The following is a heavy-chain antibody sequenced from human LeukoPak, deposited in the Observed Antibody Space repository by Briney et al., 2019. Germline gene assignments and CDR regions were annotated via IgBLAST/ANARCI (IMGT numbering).Heavy chain of an antibody. CDR1: GYTFTSYG. Sequence: ASVKVSCKASGYTFTSYGISWVRQAPGQGLEWMGWISAYNGNTNYAQKLQGRVTMTTDTSTSTAYMELRSLRSDGTAVYYCARVVGCSSTSCYMAGDWFDPWGQGTLVTVSS. CDR3: ARVVGCSSTSCYMAGDWFDP. J-gene: IGHJ5*02. D-gene: IGHD2-2*01. V-gene: IGHV1-18*01. CDR2: ISAYNGNT.